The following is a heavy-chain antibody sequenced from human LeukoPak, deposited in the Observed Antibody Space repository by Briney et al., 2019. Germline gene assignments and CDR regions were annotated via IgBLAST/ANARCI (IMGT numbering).Heavy chain of an antibody. CDR1: GFTFSSYA. V-gene: IGHV3-23*01. CDR3: AKGPPFVVVPAAIYY. Sequence: PGGSLRLSCAASGFTFSSYAMSWVRQAPGKGLEWVSAISGSGRGTYYADSVKGRFTISRDNSKNTLYLQVNSLRAEDTAVYYCAKGPPFVVVPAAIYYWGQGTLVTVSS. D-gene: IGHD2-2*01. CDR2: ISGSGRGT. J-gene: IGHJ4*02.